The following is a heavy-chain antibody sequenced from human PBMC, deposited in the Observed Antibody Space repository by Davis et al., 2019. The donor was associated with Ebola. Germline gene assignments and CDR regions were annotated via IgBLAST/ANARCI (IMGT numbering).Heavy chain of an antibody. CDR2: ISSGSTYI. V-gene: IGHV3-21*01. Sequence: GESLKISCATSGFTLSGFGMNWIRQAPGKGLEWVSSISSGSTYIKYAESVKGRFTISRDNARNSLYLQMNSLRAEDTAVYYCARDPAIGQPLSTFDVWGQGTTVTVAS. J-gene: IGHJ3*01. CDR3: ARDPAIGQPLSTFDV. CDR1: GFTLSGFG. D-gene: IGHD1-14*01.